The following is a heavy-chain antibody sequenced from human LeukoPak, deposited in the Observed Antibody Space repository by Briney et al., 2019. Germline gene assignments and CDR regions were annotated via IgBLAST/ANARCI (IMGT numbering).Heavy chain of an antibody. D-gene: IGHD5/OR15-5a*01. J-gene: IGHJ6*02. V-gene: IGHV3-11*05. CDR2: IHTSSTST. CDR3: TRDVSAVERDMDV. CDR1: GFIFRDYD. Sequence: PGGSLRLSCAAAGFIFRDYDTSWVRQAPGKGLEWISFIHTSSTSTAYADSVKGRFTISRDDATNSLFLQMNSLRADDTAIYYCTRDVSAVERDMDVWGQGTTVTVS.